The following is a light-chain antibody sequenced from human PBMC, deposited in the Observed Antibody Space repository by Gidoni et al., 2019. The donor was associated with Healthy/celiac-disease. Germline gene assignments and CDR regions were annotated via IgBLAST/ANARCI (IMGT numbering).Light chain of an antibody. V-gene: IGLV2-14*03. CDR3: SSYTSSSTPYV. J-gene: IGLJ1*01. CDR2: DVS. CDR1: SSDVGGYNY. Sequence: QSALTQPASVSGSPGPSITISCTGTSSDVGGYNYVSWYQQHPGKAPKLMIYDVSNRPSGVSNRFSGSKSGNTASLTISGLQAEDEADYYCSSYTSSSTPYVFGTGTKVTX.